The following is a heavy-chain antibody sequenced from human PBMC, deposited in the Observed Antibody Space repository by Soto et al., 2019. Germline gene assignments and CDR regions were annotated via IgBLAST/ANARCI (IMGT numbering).Heavy chain of an antibody. Sequence: EVQLAESGGGLVQPGGSLRLSCAASGFTFSSYGMSWVRQAPGKGLEGVANIKQEVGGKYYVDSVRGRFTISRDNAKNSLYLQMNSLRGDDTAVYYCVRDYRVSYGYGPFDYWGQGTLVTVSS. J-gene: IGHJ4*02. CDR1: GFTFSSYG. V-gene: IGHV3-7*03. CDR3: VRDYRVSYGYGPFDY. D-gene: IGHD5-18*01. CDR2: IKQEVGGK.